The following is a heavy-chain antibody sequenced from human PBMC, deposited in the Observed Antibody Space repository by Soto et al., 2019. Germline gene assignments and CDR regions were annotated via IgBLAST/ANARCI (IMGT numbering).Heavy chain of an antibody. V-gene: IGHV3-30-3*01. CDR3: ARVGTMTVPPI. J-gene: IGHJ3*02. CDR1: GFTFSSYA. D-gene: IGHD3-22*01. Sequence: QVQLVESGGGVVQPGRSLRLSCAACGFTFSSYAMHWVRQAPGKGLEWVAVISYDGSNKYYADSVKGRFTISRDNSKNTLYLQMNSLRAEDTAVYYCARVGTMTVPPIWGQGTMVTVSS. CDR2: ISYDGSNK.